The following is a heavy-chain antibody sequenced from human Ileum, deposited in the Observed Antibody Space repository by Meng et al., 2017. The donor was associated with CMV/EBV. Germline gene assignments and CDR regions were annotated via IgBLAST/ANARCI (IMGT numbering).Heavy chain of an antibody. Sequence: GESLKISCAASGFTFSLYWMSWVRQAPGKGLEWVANIKEEGSEKDYVDSVKGRFTISRDNAKNSLFLQMNSLRAEDTAVYYCARAAGTEAADYYFGMDVWGQGTTVTVSS. CDR1: GFTFSLYW. V-gene: IGHV3-7*01. CDR2: IKEEGSEK. D-gene: IGHD6-13*01. CDR3: ARAAGTEAADYYFGMDV. J-gene: IGHJ6*02.